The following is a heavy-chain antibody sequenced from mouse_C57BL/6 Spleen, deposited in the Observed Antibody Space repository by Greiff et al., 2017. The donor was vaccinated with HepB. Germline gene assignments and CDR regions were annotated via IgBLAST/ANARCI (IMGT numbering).Heavy chain of an antibody. CDR3: ARDAGLRPMDAMDY. Sequence: EVMLVESGGGLVKPGGSLKLSCAASGFTFSSYAMSWVRQTPEKRLEWVATISDGGSYTYYPDNVKGRFTISRDNAKNNLYLQMSHLKSEDTAMYYCARDAGLRPMDAMDYWGQGTSVTVSS. D-gene: IGHD2-4*01. J-gene: IGHJ4*01. CDR2: ISDGGSYT. CDR1: GFTFSSYA. V-gene: IGHV5-4*01.